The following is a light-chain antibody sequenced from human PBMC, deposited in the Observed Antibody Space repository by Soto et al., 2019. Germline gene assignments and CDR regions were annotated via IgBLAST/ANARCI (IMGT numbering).Light chain of an antibody. V-gene: IGKV1-39*01. CDR2: DVS. J-gene: IGKJ4*01. CDR3: MQAIQSPLT. Sequence: DIQMTQSPSSLSASVGDRVTISCRASQTISTYLHWYQHKPGRAPRLLISDVSTLQSGVPGRFRGSGSETEFTLTITYLQPEDFATYYCMQAIQSPLTFGGGTKVDI. CDR1: QTISTY.